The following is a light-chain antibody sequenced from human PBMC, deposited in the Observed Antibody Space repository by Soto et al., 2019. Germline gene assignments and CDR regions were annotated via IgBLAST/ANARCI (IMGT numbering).Light chain of an antibody. CDR3: AAWDDSLNGPV. CDR2: DDC. CDR1: SSNIGNNA. Sequence: QPVLTQPPSVSAAPRQRVTISCSGSSSNIGNNAVNWYQQAPGKAPKLLIHDDCRVPSGVSDRFSGSRSGTSAALAISGLQSEDEADYYCAAWDDSLNGPVFGGGTKLTVL. J-gene: IGLJ2*01. V-gene: IGLV1-36*01.